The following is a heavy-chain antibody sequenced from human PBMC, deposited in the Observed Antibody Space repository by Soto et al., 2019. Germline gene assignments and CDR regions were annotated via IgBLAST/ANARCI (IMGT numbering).Heavy chain of an antibody. D-gene: IGHD6-19*01. J-gene: IGHJ4*02. V-gene: IGHV3-7*03. Sequence: GGSLRLSCAASGFGFSNYWIMWVRQAPGKGPEWVANIRQDGSDKSYGGSVRGRFTASRDNAKSSLFLQMNSLRAEDTAVYYCAGAAEGWAADYWGQGIRVTVSS. CDR2: IRQDGSDK. CDR1: GFGFSNYW. CDR3: AGAAEGWAADY.